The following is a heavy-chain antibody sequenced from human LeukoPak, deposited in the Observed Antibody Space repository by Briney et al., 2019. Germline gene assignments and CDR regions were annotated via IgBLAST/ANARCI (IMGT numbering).Heavy chain of an antibody. V-gene: IGHV1-69-2*01. Sequence: ASVKVSCKVSGYTFTDYYMHGVQQAPGKGLEWMGLVDPEDGETIYAEKFQGRVTITADTSTDTAYMELSSLRSEDTAVFYCANSLPGLAAHFDYWGQGTLVTVSS. J-gene: IGHJ4*02. CDR3: ANSLPGLAAHFDY. D-gene: IGHD6-25*01. CDR1: GYTFTDYY. CDR2: VDPEDGET.